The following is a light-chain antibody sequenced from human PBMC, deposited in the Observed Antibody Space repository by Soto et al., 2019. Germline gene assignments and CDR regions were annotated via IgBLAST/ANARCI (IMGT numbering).Light chain of an antibody. J-gene: IGKJ4*01. CDR1: QSIGST. CDR2: DAS. CDR3: QHYNSWPLS. V-gene: IGKV3-15*01. Sequence: EIVMTQSPATLSGSPGERATLSCRASQSIGSTLAWYQQKPGQTPRLLTYDASTRATAIPARFSGIGSGAEFTLIISSLQSEDFAVYYCQHYNSWPLSCGGGTKVDIK.